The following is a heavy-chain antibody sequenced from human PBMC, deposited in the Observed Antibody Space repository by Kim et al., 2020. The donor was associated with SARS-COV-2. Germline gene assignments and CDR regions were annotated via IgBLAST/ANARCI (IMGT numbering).Heavy chain of an antibody. V-gene: IGHV4-34*01. CDR1: GGSFSGYY. Sequence: SETLSLTCAVYGGSFSGYYWSWIRQPPGKGLEWIGEINHSGSTNYNPSLKSRVTISVDTSKNQFSLKLSSVTAADTAVYYCARGLTRGWGSYFDYWGQGTLVTVSS. J-gene: IGHJ4*02. CDR3: ARGLTRGWGSYFDY. CDR2: INHSGST. D-gene: IGHD7-27*01.